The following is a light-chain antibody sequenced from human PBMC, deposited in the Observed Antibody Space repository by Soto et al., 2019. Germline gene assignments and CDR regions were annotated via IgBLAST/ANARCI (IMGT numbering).Light chain of an antibody. CDR1: QTIRSNY. CDR2: VAS. J-gene: IGKJ1*01. CDR3: QQYGSSPWT. Sequence: ETVLTQSPGTLPLSPGERATLSCRASQTIRSNYLAWYRQTPGQAPRLLIYVASNRATGIADRFSGSGSGTDFTLIVSRLEPEDFAVYYCQQYGSSPWTFGQGTKVEIK. V-gene: IGKV3-20*01.